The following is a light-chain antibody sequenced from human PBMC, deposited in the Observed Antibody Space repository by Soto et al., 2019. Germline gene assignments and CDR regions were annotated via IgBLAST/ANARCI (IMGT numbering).Light chain of an antibody. J-gene: IGKJ1*01. Sequence: IQMTQSPSSLSASVGDRVTITCRASQDIADYLAWYQQKPGQAPKLLIYAASTLQSGVPSRFSGSGSGTDFTLTISCLQSEDFATYYCQQYYSYPPTFGQGTKVDIK. V-gene: IGKV1-8*01. CDR3: QQYYSYPPT. CDR2: AAS. CDR1: QDIADY.